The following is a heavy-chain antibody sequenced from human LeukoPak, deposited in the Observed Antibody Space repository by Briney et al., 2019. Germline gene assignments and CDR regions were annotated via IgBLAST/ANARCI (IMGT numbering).Heavy chain of an antibody. J-gene: IGHJ4*02. D-gene: IGHD3-22*01. V-gene: IGHV1-2*02. CDR1: GYTFTSYD. CDR2: INPNSGGT. CDR3: ARGRPREPMIVVLPSDY. Sequence: ASVKVSCKASGYTFTSYDINWVRQATGQGLEWMGWINPNSGGTNYAQKFQGRVTMTRDTSISTAYMELSRLRSDDTAVYYCARGRPREPMIVVLPSDYWGQGTLVTVSS.